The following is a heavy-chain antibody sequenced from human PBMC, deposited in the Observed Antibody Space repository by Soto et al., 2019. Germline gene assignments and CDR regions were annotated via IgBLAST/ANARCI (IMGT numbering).Heavy chain of an antibody. CDR1: GFTFSSYA. CDR3: AKLWDIVVVPAGLFDY. Sequence: GGSLRLSCAASGFTFSSYAMSWVRQAPGKGLEWVSAISGSGGSTYYADSVKGRFTISRDNSKNMLYLQMNSLRAEDTAVYYCAKLWDIVVVPAGLFDYWGQGTLVTVSS. V-gene: IGHV3-23*01. CDR2: ISGSGGST. J-gene: IGHJ4*02. D-gene: IGHD2-2*01.